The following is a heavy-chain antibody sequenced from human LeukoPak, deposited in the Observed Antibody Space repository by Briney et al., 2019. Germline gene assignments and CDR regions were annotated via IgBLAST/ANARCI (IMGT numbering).Heavy chain of an antibody. V-gene: IGHV1-2*02. CDR3: ARDLLERRGWNWFDP. CDR2: INPNSGGT. J-gene: IGHJ5*02. D-gene: IGHD1-1*01. Sequence: GASVKVSCKASGYTFTSYDINWVRQAPGQGLEWMGWINPNSGGTNYAQKFQGRVTMTRDTSISTAYMELSRLRPDDTAVYYCARDLLERRGWNWFDPWGQGTLVTVSS. CDR1: GYTFTSYD.